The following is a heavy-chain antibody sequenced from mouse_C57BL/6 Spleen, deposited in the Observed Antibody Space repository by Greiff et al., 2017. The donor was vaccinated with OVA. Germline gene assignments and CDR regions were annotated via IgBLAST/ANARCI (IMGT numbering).Heavy chain of an antibody. CDR3: ASRGDYGSSSFDY. D-gene: IGHD1-1*01. J-gene: IGHJ2*01. V-gene: IGHV14-3*01. CDR2: IDPANGNT. Sequence: EVQRVESEAELVRPGASVKLSCTASGFNIKNTYMHWVKQRPEQGLEWIGRIDPANGNTKYAPKFQGKATITADTSSNTAYLQLSSLTSEDTAIYYCASRGDYGSSSFDYWGQGTTLTVSS. CDR1: GFNIKNTY.